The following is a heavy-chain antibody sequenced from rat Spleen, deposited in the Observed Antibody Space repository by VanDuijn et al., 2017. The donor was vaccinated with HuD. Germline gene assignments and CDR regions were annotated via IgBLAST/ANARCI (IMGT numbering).Heavy chain of an antibody. CDR3: ATGFITTSDY. Sequence: EVQLVESGGGLVQPGRSLKLSCAASGFTYSNYVMAWVRQAPTKGLEWVASITNTGGSTYYPDSVKGRFTISRDNAKSSLYLQMDSLRSEDTATYYCATGFITTSDYWGQGVMVTVSS. J-gene: IGHJ2*01. CDR2: ITNTGGST. D-gene: IGHD1-10*01. CDR1: GFTYSNYV. V-gene: IGHV5-20*01.